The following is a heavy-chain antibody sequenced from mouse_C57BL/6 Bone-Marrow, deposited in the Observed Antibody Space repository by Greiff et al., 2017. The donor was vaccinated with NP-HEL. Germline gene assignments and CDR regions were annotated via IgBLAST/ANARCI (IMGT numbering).Heavy chain of an antibody. CDR1: GFNITDDY. J-gene: IGHJ1*03. Sequence: VQLQQSGAELVRPGASVKLSCTASGFNITDDYMHWVKQRPEQGLEWIGWIDPENGDTEYASKFQGKATITADTSSNTAYLQLSSLTSEDTAVYYCTTITTVVATPYWYFDVWGTGTTVTVSS. D-gene: IGHD1-1*01. V-gene: IGHV14-4*01. CDR2: IDPENGDT. CDR3: TTITTVVATPYWYFDV.